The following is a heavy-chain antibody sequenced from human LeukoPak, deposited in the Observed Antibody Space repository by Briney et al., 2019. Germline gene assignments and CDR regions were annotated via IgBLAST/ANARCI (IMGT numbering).Heavy chain of an antibody. CDR2: ISSSSAYI. Sequence: PGGSLRLSCAASGFTFDDYAMHWVRQAPGKGVEWVSSISSSSAYIFYSDSVKGRFTISRDNAQSSLYLQMNSLRAEDTAVYYCARQAVARPFDLWGQGTMVAVSS. V-gene: IGHV3-21*06. J-gene: IGHJ3*01. CDR3: ARQAVARPFDL. CDR1: GFTFDDYA.